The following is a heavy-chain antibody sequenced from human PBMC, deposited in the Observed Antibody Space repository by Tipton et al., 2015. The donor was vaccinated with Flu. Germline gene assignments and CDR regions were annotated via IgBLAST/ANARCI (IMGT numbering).Heavy chain of an antibody. CDR3: AKVWLRLGGDY. Sequence: SLRLSCAASGFTFSNYAMSWVRQAPGKGLEWVSAISNSGGSTYYADSGKGRFTISRDNSKNTLHLQMNSLRAEDTAVYYCAKVWLRLGGDYWGQGTLVTVSS. J-gene: IGHJ4*02. D-gene: IGHD5-12*01. V-gene: IGHV3-23*01. CDR1: GFTFSNYA. CDR2: ISNSGGST.